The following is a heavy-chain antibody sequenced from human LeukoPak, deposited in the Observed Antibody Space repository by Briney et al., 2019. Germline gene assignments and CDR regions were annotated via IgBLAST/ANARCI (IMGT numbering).Heavy chain of an antibody. CDR2: INPNSGGT. CDR3: AREAKGDYVWGSYHYYYYMDV. Sequence: ASVKVSCKASGYTFTGYYMHWVRQAPGQGLEWMGWINPNSGGTNYAQKFQGRVTMTRDTSISTAYMELSSLRSEDTAVYYCAREAKGDYVWGSYHYYYYMDVWGKGTTVTISS. D-gene: IGHD3-16*02. J-gene: IGHJ6*03. CDR1: GYTFTGYY. V-gene: IGHV1-2*02.